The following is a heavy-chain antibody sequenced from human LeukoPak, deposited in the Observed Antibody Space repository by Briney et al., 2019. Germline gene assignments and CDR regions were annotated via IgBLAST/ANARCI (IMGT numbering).Heavy chain of an antibody. CDR1: GFTVSSNY. CDR3: ARDLAVGYFDY. CDR2: IYSGGST. D-gene: IGHD2-15*01. Sequence: GGSLRLSCAASGFTVSSNYTSWVRQAPGKGLEWVSVIYSGGSTYYAGSVKGRFTISRHNSKNTLYLQMNSLRAEDTAVYYCARDLAVGYFDYWGQGTLVTVSS. V-gene: IGHV3-53*04. J-gene: IGHJ4*02.